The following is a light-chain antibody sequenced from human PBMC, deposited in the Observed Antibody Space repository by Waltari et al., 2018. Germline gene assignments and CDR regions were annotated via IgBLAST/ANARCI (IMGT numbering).Light chain of an antibody. CDR2: EVT. Sequence: QSALTQPASVSGSPGQSITISCTGASSVVGAFNFVSWYQHHPGKAPKLIVYEVTNRPSGVSSRFCGSKSDNTASLTISGLQAEDEADYYCSSYITTNTLWLFGGGTKLTVL. J-gene: IGLJ2*01. V-gene: IGLV2-14*01. CDR3: SSYITTNTLWL. CDR1: SSVVGAFNF.